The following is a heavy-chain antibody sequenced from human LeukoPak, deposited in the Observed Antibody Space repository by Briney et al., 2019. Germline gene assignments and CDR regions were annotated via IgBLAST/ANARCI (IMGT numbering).Heavy chain of an antibody. Sequence: SETLSLTCTVSGDSISSTNYCWGWLRQPPGKGLEWIGSICYSTTTYYKPSLKSRVTISVDTSKNQFSLKLTSVTAADTAVYYCGREHTPFGYWGQGTLVTVSS. V-gene: IGHV4-39*02. J-gene: IGHJ4*02. D-gene: IGHD2-15*01. CDR1: GDSISSTNYC. CDR3: GREHTPFGY. CDR2: ICYSTTT.